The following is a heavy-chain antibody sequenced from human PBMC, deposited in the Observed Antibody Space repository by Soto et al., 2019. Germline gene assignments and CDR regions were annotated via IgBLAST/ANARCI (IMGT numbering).Heavy chain of an antibody. CDR1: GFTFSSYA. Sequence: QVQLVESGGGVVQPGRSLRLSCAASGFTFSSYAMPWVRQAPGKGLEWVAVISYDGSNKYYADSVKGRFTISRDNSKNAQYLQMNSLRAEDTAVYYCARDKWAGTTDYWGQGTLVTVSS. CDR2: ISYDGSNK. CDR3: ARDKWAGTTDY. D-gene: IGHD1-1*01. J-gene: IGHJ4*02. V-gene: IGHV3-30-3*01.